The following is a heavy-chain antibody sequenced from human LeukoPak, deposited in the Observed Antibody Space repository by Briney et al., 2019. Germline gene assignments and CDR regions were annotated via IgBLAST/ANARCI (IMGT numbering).Heavy chain of an antibody. Sequence: ASVKVSCKASGYTFTGYYTHWVRQAPGQGLEWMGWINPNSGGTNYAQKFQGRVTMTRDTSISTAYMELSRLRSDDTAVYYCASGKLLWFGELPQYYYYGMDVWGQGTTVTVSS. CDR3: ASGKLLWFGELPQYYYYGMDV. D-gene: IGHD3-10*01. CDR1: GYTFTGYY. J-gene: IGHJ6*02. V-gene: IGHV1-2*02. CDR2: INPNSGGT.